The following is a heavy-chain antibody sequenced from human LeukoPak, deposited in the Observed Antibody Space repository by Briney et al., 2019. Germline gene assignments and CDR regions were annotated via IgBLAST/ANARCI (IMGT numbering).Heavy chain of an antibody. CDR1: GGSIGSYY. J-gene: IGHJ6*02. CDR2: IYYSGST. CDR3: ASRDIYYYGMDV. D-gene: IGHD2-15*01. Sequence: SETLSLTCAVSGGSIGSYYWSWIRQPPGKGLEWIGYIYYSGSTNYNPSLKSRVTISVDTSKNQFSLKLSSVTAADTAVYYCASRDIYYYGMDVWGQGTTVTVSS. V-gene: IGHV4-59*08.